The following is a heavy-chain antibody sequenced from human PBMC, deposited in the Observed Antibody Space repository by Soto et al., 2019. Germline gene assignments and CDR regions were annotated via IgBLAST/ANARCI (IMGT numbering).Heavy chain of an antibody. CDR3: ARLGDFFGSRGHFDY. Sequence: GGSLRLSCAASRFTFTNYDMNWVRQAPGKGLEWVSSISSGSSYIHYADSVRGRFTVSRDNAKNTLDLQMNSLRADDTAVYYCARLGDFFGSRGHFDYWGQGTLVTVS. CDR1: RFTFTNYD. V-gene: IGHV3-21*01. CDR2: ISSGSSYI. J-gene: IGHJ4*02. D-gene: IGHD3-10*01.